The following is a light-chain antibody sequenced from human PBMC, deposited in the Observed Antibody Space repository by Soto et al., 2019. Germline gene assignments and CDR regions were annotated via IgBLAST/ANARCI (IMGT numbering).Light chain of an antibody. CDR1: QRLSASD. Sequence: DIVLTQSPCTLSLSPGQRATLSCRASQRLSASDIAWYQQKPGQAPKFLIYGVSSRATGIPDRFSGSGSGTDFTLTISRLEPEDFAVYYCQQYGSSPPIPFGQGTRLEI. CDR2: GVS. V-gene: IGKV3-20*01. J-gene: IGKJ5*01. CDR3: QQYGSSPPIP.